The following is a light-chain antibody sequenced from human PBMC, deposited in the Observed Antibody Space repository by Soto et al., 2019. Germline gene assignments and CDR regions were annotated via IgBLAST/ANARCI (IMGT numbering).Light chain of an antibody. J-gene: IGKJ5*01. Sequence: DIQMTQSPSSLSASIGDSVTITCQASQNIINDLSWYQQKTGTAPNLLIYHASKVAKGVTSRFSGSGSGTDFSFTITSLQREDLATYYCQQYYGLPPLTFGQGTRWRL. CDR3: QQYYGLPPLT. CDR2: HAS. V-gene: IGKV1-33*01. CDR1: QNIIND.